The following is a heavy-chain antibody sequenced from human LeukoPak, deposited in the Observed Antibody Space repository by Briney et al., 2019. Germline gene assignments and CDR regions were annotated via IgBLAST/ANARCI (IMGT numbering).Heavy chain of an antibody. J-gene: IGHJ4*02. CDR3: ARDSTRYTPIPLDY. D-gene: IGHD1-14*01. Sequence: SETLSLTCTVSGYSISSGYYWGWIRQPPGKGLEWIGSIYHSGSTYYNPSLKSRVTISVDTSKNQFSLRLTSVTAADTAIYYCARDSTRYTPIPLDYWGQGILVAVSS. CDR2: IYHSGST. V-gene: IGHV4-38-2*02. CDR1: GYSISSGYY.